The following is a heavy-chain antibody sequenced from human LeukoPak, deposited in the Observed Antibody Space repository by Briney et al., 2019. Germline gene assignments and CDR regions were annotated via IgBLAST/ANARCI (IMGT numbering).Heavy chain of an antibody. J-gene: IGHJ3*02. V-gene: IGHV5-51*01. CDR3: ARHSISQGYSGWDAFDI. Sequence: GESLKISCKGSGYKFSTYWIGWVRQMPGKGLEWMGIIHPGNSDTTYSPSFEGQVTISADKSINTAYLQWSSLRASDTAMYYCARHSISQGYSGWDAFDIWGQGTVVTVSS. CDR2: IHPGNSDT. D-gene: IGHD5-12*01. CDR1: GYKFSTYW.